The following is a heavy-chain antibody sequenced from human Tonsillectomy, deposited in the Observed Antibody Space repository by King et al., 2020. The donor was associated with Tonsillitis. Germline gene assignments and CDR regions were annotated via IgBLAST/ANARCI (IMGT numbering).Heavy chain of an antibody. Sequence: HVQLVESGGGLAKPGGSLRLSCAASGFTFSDYYMSWIRQAPGKGLEWVSYISSSGSTIYYGDSVKGRFTISRANAKNSLYLQMNSLRAEDTAVYYCATGTSYDFWSAYYDAFDIWGRGTMVTVSS. CDR2: ISSSGSTI. CDR3: ATGTSYDFWSAYYDAFDI. D-gene: IGHD3-3*01. V-gene: IGHV3-11*01. J-gene: IGHJ3*02. CDR1: GFTFSDYY.